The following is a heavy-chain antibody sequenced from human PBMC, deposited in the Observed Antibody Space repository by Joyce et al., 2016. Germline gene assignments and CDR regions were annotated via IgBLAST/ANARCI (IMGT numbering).Heavy chain of an antibody. Sequence: EVQLVESGGGLIQPGGSLRLSCAASGFTVSNNYMTWVRQAPGKGLEVVSCIYSGGDTYYADSVKGRFTISRDKNTLYLQMNSLRVEDTAVYYCARVPGFHWGQGTLVTVSS. CDR2: IYSGGDT. CDR3: ARVPGFH. V-gene: IGHV3-53*01. J-gene: IGHJ4*02. CDR1: GFTVSNNY.